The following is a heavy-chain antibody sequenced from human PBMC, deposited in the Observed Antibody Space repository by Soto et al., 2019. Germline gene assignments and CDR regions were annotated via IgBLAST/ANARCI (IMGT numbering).Heavy chain of an antibody. V-gene: IGHV3-23*01. CDR3: AKVLLAGTYYYYGMDV. D-gene: IGHD6-19*01. CDR1: GFTFNNYA. Sequence: VGSLRLSCAASGFTFNNYAMNWVRQAPGKGLEWVSGISGSGGGTHYAGSVKGRFTISRDNSMNTLYLQMNSLRAEDTAVYYCAKVLLAGTYYYYGMDVWGQGTTVTV. J-gene: IGHJ6*02. CDR2: ISGSGGGT.